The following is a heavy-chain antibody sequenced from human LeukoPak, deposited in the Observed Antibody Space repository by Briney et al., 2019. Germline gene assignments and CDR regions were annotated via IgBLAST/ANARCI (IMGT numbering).Heavy chain of an antibody. J-gene: IGHJ4*02. D-gene: IGHD3-9*01. CDR3: AKGFDPDGY. CDR2: ISPSRAST. V-gene: IGHV3-23*01. CDR1: GFTLSSYA. Sequence: GGSLRLSCAASGFTLSSYAMSWVRQAPGKGLEWVSAISPSRASTYHADSVKGRFTISRDDSKNTLYLQLNSLRAEDTAIYYCAKGFDPDGYWGQGTLVTVSS.